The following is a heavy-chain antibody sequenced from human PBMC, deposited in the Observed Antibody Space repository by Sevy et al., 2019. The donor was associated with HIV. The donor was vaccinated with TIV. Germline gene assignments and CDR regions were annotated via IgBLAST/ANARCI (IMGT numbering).Heavy chain of an antibody. CDR3: ARESGSGWYYFDY. CDR2: INSDGSST. V-gene: IGHV3-74*01. Sequence: GGSLRLSCAASGFTFSSNWMPWVRQAPGKGLVWVSRINSDGSSTSYADSVKGRFTISRDNAKNTLYLQMNSLRAEDTAVYYCARESGSGWYYFDYWGQGTLVTVSS. D-gene: IGHD6-19*01. J-gene: IGHJ4*02. CDR1: GFTFSSNW.